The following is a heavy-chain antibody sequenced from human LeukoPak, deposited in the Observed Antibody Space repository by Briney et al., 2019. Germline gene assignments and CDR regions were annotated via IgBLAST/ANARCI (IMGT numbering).Heavy chain of an antibody. CDR3: ASSLGYSSSYDWFDP. D-gene: IGHD6-13*01. CDR1: GGSISSYY. Sequence: SETLSLTCTVSGGSISSYYWSWIRQPPGKGLEWIGYNYYSGNTNDNPSLKNRVTISVDTSKNQFSLKLSSVTAADTAVYYCASSLGYSSSYDWFDPWGQGTLVTVSS. J-gene: IGHJ5*02. V-gene: IGHV4-59*12. CDR2: NYYSGNT.